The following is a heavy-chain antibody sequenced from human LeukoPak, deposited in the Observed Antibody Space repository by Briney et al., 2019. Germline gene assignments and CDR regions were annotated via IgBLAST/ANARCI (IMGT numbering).Heavy chain of an antibody. D-gene: IGHD3-22*01. CDR3: AKGGVSSGSYYFDY. Sequence: PGGSLRLSCAASGFTFSSYAMSWVRQAPGKGLEWVSAISGSGGSTYYADSVEGRFTISRDNSKNTLYLQMNSLRAEDTAVYYCAKGGVSSGSYYFDYWGQGTLVTVSS. CDR2: ISGSGGST. CDR1: GFTFSSYA. V-gene: IGHV3-23*01. J-gene: IGHJ4*02.